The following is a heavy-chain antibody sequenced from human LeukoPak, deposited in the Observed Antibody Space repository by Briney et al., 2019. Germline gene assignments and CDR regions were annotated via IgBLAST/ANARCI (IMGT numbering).Heavy chain of an antibody. Sequence: ASVKVSCKASVYTFPSYGINWVRQAPGQGLEWMGWIIGDNGNTIYAENVQGRVTMTTDTSTSTAYIELGSLRSDDTAVFYCARSSRFDWLLCFDSWGQGTLVTVPS. D-gene: IGHD3-9*01. CDR1: VYTFPSYG. CDR2: IIGDNGNT. CDR3: ARSSRFDWLLCFDS. J-gene: IGHJ4*02. V-gene: IGHV1-18*01.